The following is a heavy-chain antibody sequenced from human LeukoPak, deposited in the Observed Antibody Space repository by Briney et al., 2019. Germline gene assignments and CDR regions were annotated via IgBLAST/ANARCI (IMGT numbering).Heavy chain of an antibody. CDR3: TRRYCSGGTCYSDY. Sequence: PGGSLRLSCAASGFTFSDSAIHWVRQASGKGLEWVGRIRSKANSYATAYAASVKGRFTISRDDSKNTAYLQVNSLKTEDTALYYCTRRYCSGGTCYSDYWGQGTLVTVSS. J-gene: IGHJ4*02. CDR1: GFTFSDSA. CDR2: IRSKANSYAT. D-gene: IGHD2-15*01. V-gene: IGHV3-73*01.